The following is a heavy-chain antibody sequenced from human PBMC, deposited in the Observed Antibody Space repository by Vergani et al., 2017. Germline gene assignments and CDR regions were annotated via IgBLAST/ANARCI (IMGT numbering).Heavy chain of an antibody. V-gene: IGHV3-23*01. CDR1: GLTFSACP. CDR3: ASLSYDSTPYLQWGYDC. J-gene: IGHJ4*02. D-gene: IGHD3-3*01. CDR2: ISARSPST. Sequence: EVQLLQSGGGVIQPGASVRLSCAASGLTFSACPMTCVRQPPGNRLECVSAISARSPSTYYEDSVNGRFTISRDNSKNILYLQVNSLRADASAVYYCASLSYDSTPYLQWGYDCWGQGTMVSVSS.